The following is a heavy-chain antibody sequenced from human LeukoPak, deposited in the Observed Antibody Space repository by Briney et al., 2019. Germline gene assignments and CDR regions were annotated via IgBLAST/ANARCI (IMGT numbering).Heavy chain of an antibody. CDR2: IWYDGSNK. Sequence: GRSLRLSCAASGFTFSSYGMHWVRQAPGKGLEWVAVIWYDGSNKYYADSVKGRFTISRDNSKNTLYLQMNSLRAEDTAVYYCASGFGVRRRGGICDYWRQETLVTVSS. CDR1: GFTFSSYG. CDR3: ASGFGVRRRGGICDY. D-gene: IGHD3-16*01. J-gene: IGHJ4*02. V-gene: IGHV3-33*01.